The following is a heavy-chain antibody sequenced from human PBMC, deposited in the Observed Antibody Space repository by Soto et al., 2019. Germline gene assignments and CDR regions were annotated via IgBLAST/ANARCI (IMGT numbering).Heavy chain of an antibody. CDR2: ISAYNGNT. CDR1: GYTFTSYG. Sequence: ASGEVSCKASGYTFTSYGISWVRQAPGQGLEGVGWISAYNGNTNYAPKVQGRGTITTDTSTSTAYMAPRSLSSADTAVYYCARDGRDYIWGSYRIGSDYYYMDVWGKGTTVTVSS. D-gene: IGHD3-16*02. J-gene: IGHJ6*03. V-gene: IGHV1-18*01. CDR3: ARDGRDYIWGSYRIGSDYYYMDV.